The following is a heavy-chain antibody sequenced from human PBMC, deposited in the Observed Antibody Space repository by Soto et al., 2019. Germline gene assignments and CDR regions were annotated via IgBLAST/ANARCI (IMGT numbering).Heavy chain of an antibody. D-gene: IGHD4-4*01. CDR3: ARDPVTLPTVLNHFDY. CDR1: GFTFSSYW. J-gene: IGHJ4*02. CDR2: IKQDGSEK. Sequence: GGSLRLSCAASGFTFSSYWMSWVRQAPGKGLEWVANIKQDGSEKYYVDSVKGRFTISRDNAKNSLYLQMNSLRAEDTAVYYCARDPVTLPTVLNHFDYWGQGTLVTVSS. V-gene: IGHV3-7*05.